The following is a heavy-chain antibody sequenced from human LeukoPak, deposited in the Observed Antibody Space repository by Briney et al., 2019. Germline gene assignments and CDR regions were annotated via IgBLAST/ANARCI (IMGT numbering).Heavy chain of an antibody. Sequence: SETLSLACTVSGGSISSSSYYWDWIRQPPGKGLEWIGTIYYSGTTYYNPSLKSRVTISVDTSRNQFSLKLSSVTATDTAVYYCARMIGDDAFDIWGQGTMVTVSS. CDR2: IYYSGTT. D-gene: IGHD3-22*01. J-gene: IGHJ3*02. CDR1: GGSISSSSYY. CDR3: ARMIGDDAFDI. V-gene: IGHV4-39*01.